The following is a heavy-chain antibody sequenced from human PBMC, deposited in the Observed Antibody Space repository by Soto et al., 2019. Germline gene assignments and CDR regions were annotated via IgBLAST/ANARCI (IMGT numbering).Heavy chain of an antibody. J-gene: IGHJ4*02. CDR1: GFPFSDYY. CDR3: ARVPLRYFDWLSF. CDR2: ISTSSSYT. V-gene: IGHV3-11*06. D-gene: IGHD3-9*01. Sequence: PGGSLTLSCAASGFPFSDYYMSWVRQAPGKWLEWVSYISTSSSYTNYAVSVKGRFTISRDNAKDSLYLQMNCLRAEDTAVYYCARVPLRYFDWLSFWGQGT.